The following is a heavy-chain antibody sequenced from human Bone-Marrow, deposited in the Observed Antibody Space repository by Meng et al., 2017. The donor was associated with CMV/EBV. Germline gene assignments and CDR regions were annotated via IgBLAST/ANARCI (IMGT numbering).Heavy chain of an antibody. Sequence: GSLRLSCTVSGYSISRGYYWSWIRQPPGKGLEWIGEINHSGSTDYNPSLKSRVTISVDTSKNQFSLKLSSVTAADTAVYYCARVGTTRRIYGMDVWGQGTTVTVAS. CDR3: ARVGTTRRIYGMDV. V-gene: IGHV4-38-2*02. J-gene: IGHJ6*02. D-gene: IGHD1-14*01. CDR1: GYSISRGYY. CDR2: INHSGST.